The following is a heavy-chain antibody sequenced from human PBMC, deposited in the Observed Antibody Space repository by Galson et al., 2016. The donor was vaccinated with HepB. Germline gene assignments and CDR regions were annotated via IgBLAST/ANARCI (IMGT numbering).Heavy chain of an antibody. D-gene: IGHD2-21*01. CDR2: SDTDGSTT. Sequence: LRLSCAASGFTFSNYWMHWVRQAPGKGLVWVSRSDTDGSTTHYADSVKGRFTISRDNAKNTLYLQMNSLRAEDTAVYYCARDDVVVKAYGMDVWGQGTTVTVS. CDR1: GFTFSNYW. CDR3: ARDDVVVKAYGMDV. V-gene: IGHV3-74*01. J-gene: IGHJ6*02.